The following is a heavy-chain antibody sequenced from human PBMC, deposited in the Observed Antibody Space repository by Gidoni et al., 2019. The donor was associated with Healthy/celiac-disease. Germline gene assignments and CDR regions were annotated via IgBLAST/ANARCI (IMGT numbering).Heavy chain of an antibody. CDR2: IYYSGST. D-gene: IGHD3-10*01. V-gene: IGHV4-31*03. Sequence: QVQLQESGPGLVKPSQTLSLTCTVSGGSISRGGYYWSWIRQHPGKGLEWIGYIYYSGSTYYNPSLKSRVTISVDTSKNQFSLKLSSVTAADTAVYYCARAPVLLWFRELLYFDYWGQGTLVTVSS. J-gene: IGHJ4*02. CDR3: ARAPVLLWFRELLYFDY. CDR1: GGSISRGGYY.